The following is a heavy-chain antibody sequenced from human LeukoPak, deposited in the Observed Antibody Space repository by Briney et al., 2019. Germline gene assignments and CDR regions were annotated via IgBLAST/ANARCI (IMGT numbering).Heavy chain of an antibody. V-gene: IGHV3-30*02. CDR2: IRYDGSDK. CDR1: GFTFSNYG. CDR3: AKVGWSFLSNAFDM. J-gene: IGHJ3*02. Sequence: PGGSLRLSCAASGFTFSNYGVHWVRQAPDKGLEWVAFIRYDGSDKYYADSVKGRVTISRDNFKNTLYLQMNSLRVEDTAVYYCAKVGWSFLSNAFDMWGQGTMVTVSS. D-gene: IGHD1-26*01.